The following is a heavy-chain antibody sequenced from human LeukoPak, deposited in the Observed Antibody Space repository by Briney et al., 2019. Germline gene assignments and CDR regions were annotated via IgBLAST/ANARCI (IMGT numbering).Heavy chain of an antibody. CDR3: ARGGYHAYYLDY. D-gene: IGHD5-18*01. V-gene: IGHV6-1*01. J-gene: IGHJ4*02. CDR1: GDIVSSNTAA. Sequence: SQTLSLTCAISGDIVSSNTAAWNWIRQSPSRGLEWLGRTLYRSKWYNDYALSVKSRISINPDTSKNQFSLQLNFVTPEDTAVYYCARGGYHAYYLDYWGQGSLVTVSS. CDR2: TLYRSKWYN.